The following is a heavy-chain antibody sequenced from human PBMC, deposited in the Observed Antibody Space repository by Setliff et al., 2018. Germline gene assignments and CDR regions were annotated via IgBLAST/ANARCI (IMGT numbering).Heavy chain of an antibody. V-gene: IGHV4-34*01. CDR2: INHSGST. CDR3: ARGGGSVLPNYYYFNYMDV. Sequence: SETLSLTCAVYGGSFSGYYWSWIRQPPGKGLEWIGEINHSGSTNYNQSLKSRVTLSVDTSKDQFSLQLTSVTAADTAIYYCARGGGSVLPNYYYFNYMDVWGKGTTVTVSS. J-gene: IGHJ6*03. D-gene: IGHD2-15*01. CDR1: GGSFSGYY.